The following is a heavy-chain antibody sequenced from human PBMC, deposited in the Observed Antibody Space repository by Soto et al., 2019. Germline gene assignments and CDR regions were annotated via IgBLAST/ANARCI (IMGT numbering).Heavy chain of an antibody. CDR3: ATHPKYYYDSSPIKNWFDP. CDR2: FDPEDGET. J-gene: IGHJ5*02. V-gene: IGHV1-24*01. D-gene: IGHD3-22*01. Sequence: ASVKVSCKVSGYTLTKLSMHWVRQAPGKGLEWMGGFDPEDGETIYAQKFQGRVTMTEDTSTDTAYRELSSLRSEDTAVYYCATHPKYYYDSSPIKNWFDPWGQGTLVTVSS. CDR1: GYTLTKLS.